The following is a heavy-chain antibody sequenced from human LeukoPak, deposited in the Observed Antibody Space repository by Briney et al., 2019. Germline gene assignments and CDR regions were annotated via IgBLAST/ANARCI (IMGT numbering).Heavy chain of an antibody. J-gene: IGHJ4*02. D-gene: IGHD2-8*01. V-gene: IGHV1-69*01. CDR3: ARSWRCTNGVCPTTSFDY. CDR1: GGTFSSYA. CDR2: IIPIFGTA. Sequence: SVKVSCKASGGTFSSYAISWVRQAPGQGLEWMGGIIPIFGTANYAQKFQGRVTITADESTSTAYMELSSLRSEDTAVYYCARSWRCTNGVCPTTSFDYWGQGTLVTVSS.